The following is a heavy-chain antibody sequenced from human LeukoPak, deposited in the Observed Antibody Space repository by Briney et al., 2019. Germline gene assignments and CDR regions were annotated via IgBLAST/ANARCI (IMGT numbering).Heavy chain of an antibody. CDR1: GFAFSSYD. Sequence: SGGSLRLSCAASGFAFSSYDMHWVRQATGKGRERVSAIGTAGDTYYPGSVKGRFTISRENAKNSLYLQMNSLRAGDTAVYYCARGRPTATVTNSYGFDYWGQGTLVTVSS. CDR2: IGTAGDT. D-gene: IGHD4-17*01. J-gene: IGHJ4*02. V-gene: IGHV3-13*01. CDR3: ARGRPTATVTNSYGFDY.